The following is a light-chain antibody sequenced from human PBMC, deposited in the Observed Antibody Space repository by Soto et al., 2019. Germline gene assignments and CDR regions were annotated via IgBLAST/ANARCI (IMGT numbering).Light chain of an antibody. CDR1: QSVGND. V-gene: IGKV3-11*01. CDR3: QQRNSCPPT. Sequence: IVLTQSPATLSLSPGDRATLSCRASQSVGNDLVWYHQKRGQAPRVLIYYAANRATGIPARFSGSGYGTDFTLTISGLEPEDFAFYYWQQRNSCPPTFGGGTRVEIK. CDR2: YAA. J-gene: IGKJ4*01.